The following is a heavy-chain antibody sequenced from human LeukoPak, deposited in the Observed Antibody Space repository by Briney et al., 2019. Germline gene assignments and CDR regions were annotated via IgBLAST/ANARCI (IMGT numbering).Heavy chain of an antibody. CDR1: GVSISSGGYY. D-gene: IGHD4-11*01. Sequence: SETLSLTRTVSGVSISSGGYYWSWIRQHPGKGLEWIGYIYYSGITYYNPSLKSRVTMSVDTSKNQFSLKLSSVTAADTAVYYCAREGQFHWFDPWGQGTQVTVSS. CDR3: AREGQFHWFDP. V-gene: IGHV4-31*03. CDR2: IYYSGIT. J-gene: IGHJ5*02.